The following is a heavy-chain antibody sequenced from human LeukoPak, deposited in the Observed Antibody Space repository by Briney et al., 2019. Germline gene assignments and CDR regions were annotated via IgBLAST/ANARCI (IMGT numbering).Heavy chain of an antibody. CDR2: IKSKTDGGTA. V-gene: IGHV3-15*01. Sequence: PGGSLRLSCTASGFTFSNAWMSWVRQAPGKGLEWVGRIKSKTDGGTADYAAPVKGRFTISRDDSKNTLYLQMNSLKTEDTAVYYCTTVHDFWSGFYQGFDYWGQGTLVTVSS. J-gene: IGHJ4*02. CDR1: GFTFSNAW. CDR3: TTVHDFWSGFYQGFDY. D-gene: IGHD3-3*01.